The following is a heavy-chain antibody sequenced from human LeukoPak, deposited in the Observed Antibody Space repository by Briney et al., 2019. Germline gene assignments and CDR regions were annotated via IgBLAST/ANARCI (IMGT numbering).Heavy chain of an antibody. D-gene: IGHD6-13*01. CDR3: ARGLAAAGFYYYYYMDV. Sequence: SETLSLTCTVSGGSISSYYWSWLRQPPGKGLEGIGYIYTSGSTNYNPSLKSRVTISVATSKTQFSLKLSSVTAADTAVYYCARGLAAAGFYYYYYMDVWGKGTTVTVSS. J-gene: IGHJ6*03. CDR1: GGSISSYY. CDR2: IYTSGST. V-gene: IGHV4-4*09.